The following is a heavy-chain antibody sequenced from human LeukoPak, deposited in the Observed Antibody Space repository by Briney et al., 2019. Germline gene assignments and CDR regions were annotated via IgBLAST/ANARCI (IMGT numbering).Heavy chain of an antibody. Sequence: SETLSLTCTVSGGSISTNYWRWIRQPPGKGLEWIGSISYTGNTNYNPSLKSRVTISVDASRNQFSLKLTSVTAAGTAVYYCASGRLGSNSPFDSWGQGTLVTVSS. D-gene: IGHD5-24*01. CDR2: ISYTGNT. J-gene: IGHJ4*02. CDR3: ASGRLGSNSPFDS. V-gene: IGHV4-59*01. CDR1: GGSISTNY.